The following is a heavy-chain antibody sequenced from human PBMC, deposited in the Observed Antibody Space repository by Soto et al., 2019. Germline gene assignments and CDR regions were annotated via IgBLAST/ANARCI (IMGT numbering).Heavy chain of an antibody. CDR3: ARALHYDFWSGYLKYYYYGMDV. J-gene: IGHJ6*02. D-gene: IGHD3-3*01. CDR2: TYYRSKWYN. V-gene: IGHV6-1*01. CDR1: GESVSSNSAA. Sequence: KQSQTLSLTCAISGESVSSNSAAWNWIRQSPSRGLEWLGRTYYRSKWYNDYAVSVKSRITINPDTSKNQFSLQLNSVTPEDTAVYYCARALHYDFWSGYLKYYYYGMDVWGQGTTVTVSS.